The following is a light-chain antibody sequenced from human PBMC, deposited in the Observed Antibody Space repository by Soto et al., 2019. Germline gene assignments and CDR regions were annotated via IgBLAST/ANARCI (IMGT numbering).Light chain of an antibody. CDR3: QQSYSSPRYT. V-gene: IGKV1-39*01. CDR2: DAS. Sequence: DIQMTQSPSTLSASVGDRVTITCRASRSVGSNLNWYQQRPGKAPQPLIYDASTLHSGVPSRFIGSGSGTDFTLTISSLQPEDFAAYYCQQSYSSPRYTFGQGTKVDFK. J-gene: IGKJ2*01. CDR1: RSVGSN.